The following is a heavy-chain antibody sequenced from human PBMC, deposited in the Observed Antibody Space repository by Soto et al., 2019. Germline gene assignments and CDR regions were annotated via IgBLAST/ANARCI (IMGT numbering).Heavy chain of an antibody. CDR1: GYTFTSYG. CDR2: VSAYSGNT. V-gene: IGHV1-18*01. Sequence: QVQLVQSGAEVKKPGASVKVSCKASGYTFTSYGISWVRQAPGQGREWMGWVSAYSGNTNYAQKLRGRVTMTSDTSTSTAYRELRSLRSDDTAVDYCARDAAVELFDYWGQGNLGTVSS. D-gene: IGHD1-7*01. CDR3: ARDAAVELFDY. J-gene: IGHJ4*02.